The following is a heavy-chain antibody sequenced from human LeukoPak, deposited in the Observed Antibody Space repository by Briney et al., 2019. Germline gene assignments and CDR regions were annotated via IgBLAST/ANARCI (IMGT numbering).Heavy chain of an antibody. Sequence: SETLSLTCSVSGGSISSYYWNWIRQTPGKGLEWIGYIYYSGRTNYNPSLKSRVTISVDTSKNQFSLKLSSVTAADTAVYYCARAIQQVLRYFDWSTLFDPWGQGTLVTVSS. CDR2: IYYSGRT. CDR3: ARAIQQVLRYFDWSTLFDP. J-gene: IGHJ5*02. V-gene: IGHV4-59*12. D-gene: IGHD3-9*01. CDR1: GGSISSYY.